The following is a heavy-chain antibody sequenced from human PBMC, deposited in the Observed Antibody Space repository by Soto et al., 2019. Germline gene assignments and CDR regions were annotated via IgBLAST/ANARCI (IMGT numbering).Heavy chain of an antibody. CDR1: GFTFSDYY. CDR2: ISSGGSTI. CDR3: ARGASSSWSYHYFYMDV. D-gene: IGHD6-13*01. Sequence: GGSLRLSCAASGFTFSDYYMNWIRQAPGKGLEWVSYISSGGSTINYADSVKGRFTISRDNAKNSLYLQMNSLRAEDTAVYYCARGASSSWSYHYFYMDVWGQGTTVTVSS. V-gene: IGHV3-11*01. J-gene: IGHJ6*03.